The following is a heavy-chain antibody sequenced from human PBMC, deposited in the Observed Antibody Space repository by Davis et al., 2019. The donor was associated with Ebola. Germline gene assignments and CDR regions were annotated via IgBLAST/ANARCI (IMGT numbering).Heavy chain of an antibody. Sequence: GESLKISCKCSGYSFTSYWIGWVRQMPGKGLEWLGTFYPGDSDTRYTPSFQGQVTLSADKSISTAYLQWSSLKASDTAMYYYARQKGTGTTVDYWGQGTLVTVSS. CDR3: ARQKGTGTTVDY. J-gene: IGHJ4*02. D-gene: IGHD1-7*01. CDR1: GYSFTSYW. V-gene: IGHV5-51*01. CDR2: FYPGDSDT.